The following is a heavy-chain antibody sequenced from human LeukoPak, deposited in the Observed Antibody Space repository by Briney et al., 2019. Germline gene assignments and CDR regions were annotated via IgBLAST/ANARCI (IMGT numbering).Heavy chain of an antibody. CDR2: IYSSGST. J-gene: IGHJ4*02. Sequence: SETLSLTCTVSGGPISSYYWSWIRQPAGKGLEWIGRIYSSGSTNYNPSLKSRVTMSVDTSKNQYYLKLSSVTAADTAVYYCARHASLRYFDWLLSWGQGTLVTVSS. CDR1: GGPISSYY. CDR3: ARHASLRYFDWLLS. D-gene: IGHD3-9*01. V-gene: IGHV4-4*07.